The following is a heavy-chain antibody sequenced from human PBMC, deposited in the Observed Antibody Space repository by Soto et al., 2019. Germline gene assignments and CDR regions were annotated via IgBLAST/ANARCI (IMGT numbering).Heavy chain of an antibody. CDR3: DSSGSRAPFDY. CDR1: GYTFTSYD. D-gene: IGHD3-22*01. Sequence: GXSVKVSCKASGYTFTSYDINWVRQATVQGLEWMGWMNPNSGNTGYAQKFQGRVTMTRNTSISTAYMELSSLRSEDTAAYYYDSSGSRAPFDYWGQGTLVNVSS. J-gene: IGHJ4*02. CDR2: MNPNSGNT. V-gene: IGHV1-8*01.